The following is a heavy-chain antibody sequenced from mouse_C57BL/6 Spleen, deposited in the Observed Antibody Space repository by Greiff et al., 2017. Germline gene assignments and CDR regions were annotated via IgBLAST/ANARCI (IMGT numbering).Heavy chain of an antibody. D-gene: IGHD3-2*02. CDR2: IYPGDGDT. CDR3: ARGDSSGPWFAY. V-gene: IGHV1-80*01. Sequence: QVHVKQSGAELVKPGASVKISCKASGYAFSSYWMNWVKQRPGKGLEWIGQIYPGDGDTNSNGKFKGKATLTADKSSSTAYMQLSSLTSEASAVYFCARGDSSGPWFAYWGQGTLVTVSA. J-gene: IGHJ3*01. CDR1: GYAFSSYW.